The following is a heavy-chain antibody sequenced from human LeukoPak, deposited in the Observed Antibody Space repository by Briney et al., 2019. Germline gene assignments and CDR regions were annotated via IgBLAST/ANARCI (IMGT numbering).Heavy chain of an antibody. J-gene: IGHJ4*02. Sequence: KPGGSLRLSCAASGFTFSSYSMNWVRQAPGKGLEWVSSISSSSSYINYADSVKGRFTISRDNAKNSLYLQMNSLRAEDTAVYYCAREPYFDYWGQGTLVTVSS. CDR2: ISSSSSYI. CDR3: AREPYFDY. CDR1: GFTFSSYS. V-gene: IGHV3-21*01.